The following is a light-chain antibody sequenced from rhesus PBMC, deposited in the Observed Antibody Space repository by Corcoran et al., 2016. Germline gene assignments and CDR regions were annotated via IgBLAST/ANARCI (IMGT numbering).Light chain of an antibody. CDR3: QQHNSYPYS. J-gene: IGKJ2*01. CDR2: DAS. Sequence: DIQMTQSPSSLSASVGDTVTITCQASQGISKYLAWYQQTPGKAPKLLSYDASTSQSGVPPRFSGSGSVTECTLAISSLQPEDFATYYCQQHNSYPYSFGQGTKVEIK. CDR1: QGISKY. V-gene: IGKV1-25*01.